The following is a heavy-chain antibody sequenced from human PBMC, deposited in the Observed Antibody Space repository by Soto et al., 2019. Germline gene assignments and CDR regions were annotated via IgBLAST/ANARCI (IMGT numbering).Heavy chain of an antibody. D-gene: IGHD3-16*01. Sequence: ASVKVSCKVSGYTLTELSMHWVRQAPGKGLEWMGGFDPEDGETIYAQKFQGRVTMTEDTSTDTAYMELSSLRSEDTAGDFCAKDRLGLSNYFDYWGQGTLVTVSS. V-gene: IGHV1-24*01. CDR2: FDPEDGET. J-gene: IGHJ4*02. CDR1: GYTLTELS. CDR3: AKDRLGLSNYFDY.